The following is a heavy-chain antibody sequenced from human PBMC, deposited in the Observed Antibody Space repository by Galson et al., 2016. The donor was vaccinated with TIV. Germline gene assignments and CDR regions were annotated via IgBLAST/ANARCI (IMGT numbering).Heavy chain of an antibody. J-gene: IGHJ4*02. D-gene: IGHD6-13*01. CDR3: ARNLAAAAGSFDY. V-gene: IGHV2-70*04. Sequence: PALVKPTQTLTLTCTFSGFSPSTSGMRVSWIRQPPGKALEWLARIDWDDEKFYSTSLRTRLTISKDTSKNQVVLTLTNMDPVDTTTYYCARNLAAAAGSFDYWGQGSPVTVSS. CDR1: GFSPSTSGMR. CDR2: IDWDDEK.